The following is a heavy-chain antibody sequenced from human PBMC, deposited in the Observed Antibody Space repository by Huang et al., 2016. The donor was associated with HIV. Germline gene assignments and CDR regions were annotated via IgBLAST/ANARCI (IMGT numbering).Heavy chain of an antibody. CDR1: GDSVGSGNYR. J-gene: IGHJ6*02. Sequence: QVQLQESGPGLVKASETLSLTCTAPGDSVGSGNYRWNWIRQPPGKGRELSGVIYDSGVTKYNPSRKSRGAISVDKSKNHVSLMLTSVTAGDTAVYYCARDPSGYYYDSSGESRYFHGLDVWGQGTTVIVSS. V-gene: IGHV4-61*03. CDR3: ARDPSGYYYDSSGESRYFHGLDV. CDR2: IYDSGVT. D-gene: IGHD3-22*01.